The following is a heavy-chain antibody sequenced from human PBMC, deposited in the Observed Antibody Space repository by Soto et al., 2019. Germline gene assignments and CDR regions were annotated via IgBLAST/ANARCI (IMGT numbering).Heavy chain of an antibody. Sequence: QVQLQESGPGLVKPSETLSLTCTVSGDSVSSGGYYWSWIRQPPGKGLEWIGYVYYSGTTNYNPSLKRRVTISLDTSKNQFSLKLSAVTAADTAVYYCARDGYRFWSGYYPYWGQGTLVTVSS. CDR1: GDSVSSGGYY. CDR3: ARDGYRFWSGYYPY. CDR2: VYYSGTT. J-gene: IGHJ4*02. V-gene: IGHV4-61*08. D-gene: IGHD3-3*01.